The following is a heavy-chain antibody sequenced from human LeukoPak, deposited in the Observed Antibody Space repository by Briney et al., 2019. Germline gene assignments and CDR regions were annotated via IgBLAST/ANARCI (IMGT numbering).Heavy chain of an antibody. Sequence: GGSLRLSCAASGFTFSSYAMSWVRQAPGKGLEWVANIKQDGSEKYYVDSVKGRFTISRDNAKNSLYLQMNSLRAEDTAVYYCARGGYSSGWAHWGQGTLVTVSS. CDR2: IKQDGSEK. CDR3: ARGGYSSGWAH. V-gene: IGHV3-7*01. D-gene: IGHD6-19*01. J-gene: IGHJ4*02. CDR1: GFTFSSYA.